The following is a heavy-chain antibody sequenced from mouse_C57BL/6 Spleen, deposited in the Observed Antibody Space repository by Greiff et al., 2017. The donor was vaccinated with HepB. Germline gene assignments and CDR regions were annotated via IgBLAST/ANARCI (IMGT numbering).Heavy chain of an antibody. Sequence: EVQLQESGGGLVQPGGSMKLSCVASGFTFSNYWMNWVRQSPEKGLEWVAQIRLKSDNYATHYAESVKGRFTISRDDSKSSVYLQMNNLRAEDTGIYYCSTGTVYFDYWGQGTTLTVSS. D-gene: IGHD4-1*01. CDR2: IRLKSDNYAT. CDR3: STGTVYFDY. CDR1: GFTFSNYW. V-gene: IGHV6-3*01. J-gene: IGHJ2*01.